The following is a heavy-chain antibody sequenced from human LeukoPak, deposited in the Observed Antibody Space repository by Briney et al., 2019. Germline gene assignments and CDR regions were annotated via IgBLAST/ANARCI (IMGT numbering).Heavy chain of an antibody. CDR2: ISNNGTT. CDR1: GGSITSYF. CDR3: ARDISARRGNWFDP. J-gene: IGHJ5*02. V-gene: IGHV4-59*01. D-gene: IGHD3-9*01. Sequence: PSETLTLTCSVSGGSITSYFVSWLRQSPGKGLDCIGYISNNGTTNYNPSLKSRVTISVDTSKRQFSLRLSSVSAADTAIYYCARDISARRGNWFDPWGQGILVTVSS.